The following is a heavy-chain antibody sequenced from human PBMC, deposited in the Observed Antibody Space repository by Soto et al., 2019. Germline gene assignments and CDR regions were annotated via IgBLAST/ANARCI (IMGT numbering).Heavy chain of an antibody. D-gene: IGHD6-6*01. V-gene: IGHV4-31*03. CDR1: GGSISGGGYY. J-gene: IGHJ5*02. CDR3: ARGSFSSSSSWFDP. CDR2: IYYSGRT. Sequence: KPSETLSLTCTVSGGSISGGGYYWSWIRQHPGKGLEWIGYIYYSGRTYYNPSLHSRVSIAVDTTENQFSLKLTSVTAADTSVYYCARGSFSSSSSWFDPWGRGTLVTVSS.